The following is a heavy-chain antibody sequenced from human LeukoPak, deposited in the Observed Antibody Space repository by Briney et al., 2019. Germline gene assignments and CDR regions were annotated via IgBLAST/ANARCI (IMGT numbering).Heavy chain of an antibody. V-gene: IGHV1-2*06. CDR2: INPNSGGT. CDR3: AWSGERDLYCGGDCYTIDY. D-gene: IGHD2-21*02. CDR1: GYTFTGYY. J-gene: IGHJ4*02. Sequence: ASVKVSCKASGYTFTGYYMHWVRQAPGQGLEWMGRINPNSGGTNYAQKFQGRVTMTRDTSISTAYMELSRLRSDDTAVYYCAWSGERDLYCGGDCYTIDYWGQGTLVTVSS.